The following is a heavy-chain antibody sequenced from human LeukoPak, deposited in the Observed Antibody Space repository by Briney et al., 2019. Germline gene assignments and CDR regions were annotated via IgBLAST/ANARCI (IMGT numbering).Heavy chain of an antibody. V-gene: IGHV3-48*01. CDR1: GFTFSSYS. CDR2: ISSSSSTI. CDR3: ARDAPQVPAAGVLAS. J-gene: IGHJ5*02. D-gene: IGHD6-13*01. Sequence: GGSLRLSCAASGFTFSSYSMNWVRQAPGKGLEWVSYISSSSSTIYYADSVKGRFTISRDNAKNSLYLQMNSLRAEDTAVYYCARDAPQVPAAGVLASWGQGTLVTVSS.